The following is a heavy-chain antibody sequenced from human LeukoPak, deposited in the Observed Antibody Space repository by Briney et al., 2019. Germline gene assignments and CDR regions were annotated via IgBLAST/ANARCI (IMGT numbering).Heavy chain of an antibody. CDR2: ISHDGATT. Sequence: PGRSLRLSCAASGFTFDSYSMHWVRQAPGKGLEWVAVISHDGATTYSADSVRGRFAISRDNSENTVHLQMNGLRPEDTALYYCVRERWLRSFGSWGQGALVSVSS. CDR3: VRERWLRSFGS. J-gene: IGHJ4*02. D-gene: IGHD5-12*01. CDR1: GFTFDSYS. V-gene: IGHV3-30*09.